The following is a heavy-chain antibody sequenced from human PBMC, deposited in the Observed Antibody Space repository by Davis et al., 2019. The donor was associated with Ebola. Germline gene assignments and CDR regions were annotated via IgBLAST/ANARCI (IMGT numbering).Heavy chain of an antibody. Sequence: PGGSLRLSCAASGFTFSSYAMNWVRQAPGKGLEWVSTISTGGGSTYYADSVKGRFTISRDNSKNTLYLHMNSLRAEDTAVYYCANLGVDSSGWPSFDYWGQGTLVTVSS. CDR1: GFTFSSYA. CDR2: ISTGGGST. D-gene: IGHD6-19*01. J-gene: IGHJ4*02. CDR3: ANLGVDSSGWPSFDY. V-gene: IGHV3-23*01.